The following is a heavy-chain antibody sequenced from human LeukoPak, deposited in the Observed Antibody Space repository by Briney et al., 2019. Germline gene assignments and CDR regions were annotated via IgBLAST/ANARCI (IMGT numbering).Heavy chain of an antibody. Sequence: PGGSLRLSCAASAFAFSKYWINWVRQAPGKGLEWVANIHPGGSEKFHADSVRGRCTISRDNAKNSLYLQMNSLRAEDTAVYYCAREREGAFDIWGQGTVVTVSS. CDR3: AREREGAFDI. J-gene: IGHJ3*02. D-gene: IGHD1-26*01. CDR1: AFAFSKYW. V-gene: IGHV3-7*01. CDR2: IHPGGSEK.